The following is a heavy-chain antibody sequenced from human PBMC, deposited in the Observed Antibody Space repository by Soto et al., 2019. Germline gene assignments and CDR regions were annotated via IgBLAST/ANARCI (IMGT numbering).Heavy chain of an antibody. V-gene: IGHV1-3*01. Sequence: ASVKVSCKASGYTFTSSAMHWVRQTPGQRLEWMGWIDSGNSNTKYSQKFQGRVTITKDTLARTAYMELSSLRSEDTAVYYCVRDPGTALAFDYWGQGTLVTVSS. CDR3: VRDPGTALAFDY. D-gene: IGHD5-18*01. CDR1: GYTFTSSA. CDR2: IDSGNSNT. J-gene: IGHJ4*02.